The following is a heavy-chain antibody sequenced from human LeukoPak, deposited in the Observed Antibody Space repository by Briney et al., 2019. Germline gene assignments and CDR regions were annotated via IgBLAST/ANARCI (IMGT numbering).Heavy chain of an antibody. Sequence: PSETLSLTCAVYGGSFSGYYWSWIRQPPGKGLEWIGYIYYSGSTNYNPSLKSRVTISVDTSKNQFSLKLSSVTAADTAVYYCARVGYSSGWYAEYYFDYWGQGTLVTVSS. D-gene: IGHD6-19*01. CDR3: ARVGYSSGWYAEYYFDY. CDR2: IYYSGST. V-gene: IGHV4-59*01. J-gene: IGHJ4*02. CDR1: GGSFSGYY.